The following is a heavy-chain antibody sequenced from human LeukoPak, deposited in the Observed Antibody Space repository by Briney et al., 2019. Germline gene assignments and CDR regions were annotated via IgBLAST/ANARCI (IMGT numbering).Heavy chain of an antibody. CDR2: INPSGGST. CDR3: ARLNDRADAFDI. CDR1: GYTFTSYY. J-gene: IGHJ3*02. D-gene: IGHD3-22*01. Sequence: ASVNVSFKASGYTFTSYYMHWVRQAPGQGLEWMGIINPSGGSTSYAQKFQGRVTMTRDTSTSTVYMELSSLRSEDTAVYYCARLNDRADAFDIWGQGTMVTVSS. V-gene: IGHV1-46*01.